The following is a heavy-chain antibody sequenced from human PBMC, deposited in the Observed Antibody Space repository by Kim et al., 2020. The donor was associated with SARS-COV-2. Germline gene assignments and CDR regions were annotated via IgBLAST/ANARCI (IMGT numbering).Heavy chain of an antibody. J-gene: IGHJ5*02. CDR2: IYTSGST. CDR1: GGSISSYY. CDR3: ARDSAIYIGGWFDP. Sequence: SETLSLTCTVSGGSISSYYWSWIRQPAGKGLEWIGRIYTSGSTNYNPSLKSRVTMSVDTSKNQFSLKLSSVTAADTAVYYCARDSAIYIGGWFDPWGQGTLVTVSS. D-gene: IGHD2-21*02. V-gene: IGHV4-4*07.